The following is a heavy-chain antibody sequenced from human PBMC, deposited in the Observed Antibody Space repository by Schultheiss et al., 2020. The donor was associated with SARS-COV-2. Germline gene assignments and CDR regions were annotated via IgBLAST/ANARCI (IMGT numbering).Heavy chain of an antibody. CDR3: ARDGPYYDYVWGNDY. J-gene: IGHJ4*02. CDR1: GFTFDNYA. D-gene: IGHD3-16*01. Sequence: SLKISCAASGFTFDNYAMHWVRQAPGKGLEWVSGISWNSGSIGYADSVKGRFTISRDNSKNTLYLQMNSLRAEDTAVYYCARDGPYYDYVWGNDYWGQGTLVTVSS. V-gene: IGHV3-9*01. CDR2: ISWNSGSI.